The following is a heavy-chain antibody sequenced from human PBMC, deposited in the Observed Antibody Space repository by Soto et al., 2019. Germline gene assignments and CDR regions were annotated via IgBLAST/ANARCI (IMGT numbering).Heavy chain of an antibody. J-gene: IGHJ6*02. CDR3: ARDRRIQLWNPMGYYYGMDV. CDR1: GYTFTGYY. CDR2: INPDSGGT. Sequence: ASVKVSCKASGYTFTGYYMHWVRQAPGQGLEWMGWINPDSGGTNYAQKFQGRVTMTRDTSISTAYMELSRLRSDDTAVYYCARDRRIQLWNPMGYYYGMDVWGQGTTVTVSS. D-gene: IGHD5-18*01. V-gene: IGHV1-2*02.